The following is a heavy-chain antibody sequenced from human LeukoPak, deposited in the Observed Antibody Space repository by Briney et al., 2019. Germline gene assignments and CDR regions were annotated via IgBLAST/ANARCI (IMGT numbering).Heavy chain of an antibody. V-gene: IGHV3-74*01. CDR2: MNGDGRDT. CDR1: GFTFSTSW. CDR3: VNAGQGYMYV. D-gene: IGHD1-14*01. Sequence: GGSLRLSCAASGFTFSTSWMHWVRQAPGKGLVWVSIMNGDGRDTRYADSVKGRFTISRDNAKNTLHLQMNSLRADDTAMYYCVNAGQGYMYVWGKGTTVIVSS. J-gene: IGHJ6*03.